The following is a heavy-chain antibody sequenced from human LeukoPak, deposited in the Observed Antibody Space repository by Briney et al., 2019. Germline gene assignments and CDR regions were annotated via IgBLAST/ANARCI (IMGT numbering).Heavy chain of an antibody. V-gene: IGHV4-59*01. CDR1: GGSISSYY. Sequence: SETLSLTCTVSGGSISSYYWSWIRQPPGKGLEWIGYIYYSGSTNYNPSLKSQVTISVDTSKNQFSLKLSSVTAADTAVYYCARDTYCSGGSCYPYYYYMDVWGKGTTVTVSS. J-gene: IGHJ6*03. CDR3: ARDTYCSGGSCYPYYYYMDV. CDR2: IYYSGST. D-gene: IGHD2-15*01.